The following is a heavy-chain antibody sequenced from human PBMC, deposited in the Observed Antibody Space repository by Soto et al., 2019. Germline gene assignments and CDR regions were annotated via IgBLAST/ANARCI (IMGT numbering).Heavy chain of an antibody. CDR3: ARDSPLDY. V-gene: IGHV3-33*01. CDR1: GCTFISDG. J-gene: IGHJ4*02. Sequence: PGGSLRLTCVAAGCTFISDGMHWVRQAPGKGLEWVAVIWYDGSNKYYADSVKGRFTISRDNSKNTLYLQMNSLRAEDTAVYYCARDSPLDYWGQGTLVTVSS. CDR2: IWYDGSNK.